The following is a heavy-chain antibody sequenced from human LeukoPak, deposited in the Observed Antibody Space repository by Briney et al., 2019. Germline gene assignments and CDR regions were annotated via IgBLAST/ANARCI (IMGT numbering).Heavy chain of an antibody. D-gene: IGHD6-13*01. CDR1: GFTFSSYG. Sequence: GGSLRLSCAASGFTFSSYGMHWVRQAPGKGLEWVAVIWYDGSNKYYADSVKGRFTISRDNSKNTLYLQMGSLRADDMAVYYCARDPGGYSSWYAWSDFWGQGTLVTVSS. CDR2: IWYDGSNK. CDR3: ARDPGGYSSWYAWSDF. V-gene: IGHV3-33*01. J-gene: IGHJ4*02.